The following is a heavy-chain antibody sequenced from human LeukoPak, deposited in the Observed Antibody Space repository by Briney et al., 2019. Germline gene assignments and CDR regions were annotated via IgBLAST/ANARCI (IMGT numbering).Heavy chain of an antibody. V-gene: IGHV4-61*02. CDR1: GGSISSGDYC. J-gene: IGHJ4*02. CDR3: ARGPPPDFDY. CDR2: IHPSGST. Sequence: PSETLSLTCTVSGGSISSGDYCWSWIRQPAGKGLEWIGRIHPSGSTNYNPSLKSRVTLSVDTSKNQFSLKLSSVTAADTAVYYCARGPPPDFDYWGRGTLVTVSS.